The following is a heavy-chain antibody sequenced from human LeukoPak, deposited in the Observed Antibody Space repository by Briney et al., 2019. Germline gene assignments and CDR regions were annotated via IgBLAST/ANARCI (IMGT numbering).Heavy chain of an antibody. Sequence: GESLKISCKGSGYIFTSRWIGWVRQMPGKGLEWMGIIYPGDSDTTYSPSFQGQVTISVDKSISTAYLQWNSLQASDTAIYYCAGHFFSSWYSAFDIWGQGTMVTVSS. D-gene: IGHD6-13*01. V-gene: IGHV5-51*01. J-gene: IGHJ3*02. CDR3: AGHFFSSWYSAFDI. CDR1: GYIFTSRW. CDR2: IYPGDSDT.